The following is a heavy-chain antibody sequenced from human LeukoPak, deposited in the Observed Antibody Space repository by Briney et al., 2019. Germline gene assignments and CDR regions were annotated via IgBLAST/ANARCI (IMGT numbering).Heavy chain of an antibody. J-gene: IGHJ4*02. CDR2: MNPNSGNT. CDR3: ARGAGEWYQLLRGYFDY. V-gene: IGHV1-8*03. Sequence: ASVKVSCKASGYTFTSYDINWVRQATGQGLEWMGWMNPNSGNTGYAQKFQGRVTITRNTSISTAYMELSSLRSEDTAVYYCARGAGEWYQLLRGYFDYWGQGTLVTVSS. CDR1: GYTFTSYD. D-gene: IGHD2-2*01.